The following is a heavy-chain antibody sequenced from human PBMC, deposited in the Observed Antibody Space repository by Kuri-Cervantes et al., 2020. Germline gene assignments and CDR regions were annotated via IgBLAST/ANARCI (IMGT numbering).Heavy chain of an antibody. Sequence: ASVKVSCKASGYTFTGYYMHWVRQAPGQGLEWMGWINPNSGGTNYAQKFQGRVTITRDTSASTAYMELSSLRSEDTAVYYCARDSSSWYIIGYFQHWGQGTLVTVSS. CDR3: ARDSSSWYIIGYFQH. V-gene: IGHV1-2*02. CDR2: INPNSGGT. J-gene: IGHJ1*01. CDR1: GYTFTGYY. D-gene: IGHD6-13*01.